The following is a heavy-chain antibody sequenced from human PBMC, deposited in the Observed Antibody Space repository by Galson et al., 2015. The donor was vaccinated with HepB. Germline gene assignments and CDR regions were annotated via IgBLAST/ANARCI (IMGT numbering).Heavy chain of an antibody. D-gene: IGHD4-17*01. CDR1: GFTYSRYA. CDR3: AKGYGDPLIYYHYYMDV. V-gene: IGHV3-23*01. J-gene: IGHJ6*03. CDR2: ISGRGDKT. Sequence: SLRLSCAASGFTYSRYAMTWVRQAPGKGLEWVSAISGRGDKTYYADSVKGRFTISRDSSKNTLYLQMNSLRVEDTAVYYCAKGYGDPLIYYHYYMDVWGQGTMVTVSS.